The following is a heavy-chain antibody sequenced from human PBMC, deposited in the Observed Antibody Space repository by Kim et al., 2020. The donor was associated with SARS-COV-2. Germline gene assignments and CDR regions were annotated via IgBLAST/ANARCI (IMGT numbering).Heavy chain of an antibody. CDR3: ARLRLDYNGPGNS. CDR1: GGSISTSSYY. CDR2: IYYSGTT. D-gene: IGHD3-10*01. Sequence: SETLSLTCTVSGGSISTSSYYWGWIRQPPGKGLEWIGTIYYSGTTYYNPSLKSRVTISVDTSKNQFSLKLSPVTAADTAVYYCARLRLDYNGPGNSWGQGTLVTVSS. J-gene: IGHJ4*02. V-gene: IGHV4-39*01.